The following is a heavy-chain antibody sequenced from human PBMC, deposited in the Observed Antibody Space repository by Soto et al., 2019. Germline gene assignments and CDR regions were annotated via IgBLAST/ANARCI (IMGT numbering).Heavy chain of an antibody. Sequence: PSETLSLTCAVSGGSISSSNWWSWVRQPPGKGLEWIGEIYHSGSTNYNPSLKSRVTMSVDKSKNQFSLKLSSVTAADTAVYYCASSSGYSYGYYFDYWGQGTLVTVSS. CDR2: IYHSGST. CDR1: GGSISSSNW. V-gene: IGHV4-4*02. D-gene: IGHD5-18*01. CDR3: ASSSGYSYGYYFDY. J-gene: IGHJ4*02.